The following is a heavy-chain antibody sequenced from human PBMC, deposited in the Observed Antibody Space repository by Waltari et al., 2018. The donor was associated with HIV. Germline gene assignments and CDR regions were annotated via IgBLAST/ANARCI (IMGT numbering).Heavy chain of an antibody. V-gene: IGHV3-53*01. CDR1: ASSVPGRH. CDR2: IYPDDTT. D-gene: IGHD3-10*01. CDR3: ATGVRYYGP. J-gene: IGHJ5*02. Sequence: AESGGRLIQAGGALGLSCKDSASSVPGRHVPWSRQTLGWSLEWVAVIYPDDTTHYADSVSGRFTISRAKSRTTVLLLMNGLFVDDTATYFCATGVRYYGPWGQGTRVTVSS.